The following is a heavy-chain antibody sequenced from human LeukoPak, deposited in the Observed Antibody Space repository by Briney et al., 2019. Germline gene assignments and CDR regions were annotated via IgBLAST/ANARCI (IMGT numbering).Heavy chain of an antibody. CDR2: IYYSGST. CDR3: ARVGITMVRGVIAPYYFDY. J-gene: IGHJ4*02. V-gene: IGHV4-30-4*01. D-gene: IGHD3-10*01. Sequence: PSETLSLTCTVSGGSISSGDYYWSWIRQLPGKGLEWIGYIYYSGSTYYNPSLKSRVTISVDTSKNQFSLKLSSVTAADTAVYYCARVGITMVRGVIAPYYFDYWGQGTLVTVSS. CDR1: GGSISSGDYY.